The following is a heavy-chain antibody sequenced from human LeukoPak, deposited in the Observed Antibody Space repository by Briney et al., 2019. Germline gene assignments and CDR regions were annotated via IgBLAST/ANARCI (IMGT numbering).Heavy chain of an antibody. D-gene: IGHD5-12*01. J-gene: IGHJ4*02. CDR3: AREGPTGGYGFDY. CDR2: INPNSGGT. CDR1: GYTFTGYY. V-gene: IGHV1-2*04. Sequence: ASVKVSCKASGYTFTGYYMHWVRQAPGQGLKWMGWINPNSGGTNYAQKFQGWVTMTRDTSISTAYMELSRLRSDDTAVYYCAREGPTGGYGFDYWGQRTLVTVSS.